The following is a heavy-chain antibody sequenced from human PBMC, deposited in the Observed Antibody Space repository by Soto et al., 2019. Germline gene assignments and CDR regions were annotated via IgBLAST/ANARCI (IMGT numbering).Heavy chain of an antibody. CDR2: ISGSGGST. CDR1: GFTFSSYA. CDR3: AKYKHGFGELSSKINWFDP. V-gene: IGHV3-23*01. D-gene: IGHD3-10*01. J-gene: IGHJ5*02. Sequence: GGSLRLSCAASGFTFSSYAMSWVRQAPGKGLEWVSAISGSGGSTYYADSVKGRFTISRDNSKNTLYLQMNSLRAEDTAVYYCAKYKHGFGELSSKINWFDPWGQGTLVTVSS.